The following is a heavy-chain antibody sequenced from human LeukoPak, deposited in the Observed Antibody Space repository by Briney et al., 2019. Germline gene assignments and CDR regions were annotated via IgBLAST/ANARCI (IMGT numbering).Heavy chain of an antibody. Sequence: TGGSLRLSCAASGFTFSDHYMSWIRQAPGKGLEWVSYISSSYSSIYYADSVKGRFTISRDNAKNSLYLQMNSLRAEDTAVYYCARDKGAGYFDYWGQGTLVTVSS. D-gene: IGHD1-26*01. CDR3: ARDKGAGYFDY. J-gene: IGHJ4*02. CDR2: ISSSYSSI. V-gene: IGHV3-11*04. CDR1: GFTFSDHY.